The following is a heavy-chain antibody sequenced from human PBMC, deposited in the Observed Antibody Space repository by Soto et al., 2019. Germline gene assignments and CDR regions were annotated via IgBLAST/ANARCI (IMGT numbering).Heavy chain of an antibody. V-gene: IGHV1-8*01. D-gene: IGHD5-18*01. CDR3: ARGGGYSYGYRR. J-gene: IGHJ4*02. CDR1: GYTFTSYD. CDR2: MNPNSGNT. Sequence: ASVKVSCKASGYTFTSYDINWVRQATGQGLEWMGWMNPNSGNTGYAQRFQGRVTMTRNTSISTAYMELSSLRSEDTAVYYCARGGGYSYGYRRWGQGTLVTVAS.